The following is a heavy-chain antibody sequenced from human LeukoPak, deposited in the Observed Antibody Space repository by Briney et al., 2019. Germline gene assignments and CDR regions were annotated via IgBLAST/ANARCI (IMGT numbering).Heavy chain of an antibody. CDR3: ATLVVAATLLDY. V-gene: IGHV3-23*01. Sequence: PGGSLRLSCAASGFTFSSYAMSWVRQAPGKGPEWVSAISGSGGSTYYADSVKGRFTISRDNSKNTLYLQMNSLRAEDTAVYYCATLVVAATLLDYWGQGTLVTVSS. J-gene: IGHJ4*02. CDR2: ISGSGGST. CDR1: GFTFSSYA. D-gene: IGHD2-15*01.